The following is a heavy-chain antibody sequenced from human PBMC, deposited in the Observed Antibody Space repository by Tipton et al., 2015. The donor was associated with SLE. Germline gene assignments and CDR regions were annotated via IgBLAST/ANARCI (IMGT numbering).Heavy chain of an antibody. V-gene: IGHV3-30*02. D-gene: IGHD4-17*01. CDR2: IRYDGSNK. CDR3: AKSLRGVDGDPYY. J-gene: IGHJ4*02. Sequence: SLRLSCAASGFTFSSYGMHWVRQAPGKGLEWVAFIRYDGSNKYYADSVKGRFTISRDNAKNSLYLQMNSLRAEDTAVYYCAKSLRGVDGDPYYWGQGTLVTVSS. CDR1: GFTFSSYG.